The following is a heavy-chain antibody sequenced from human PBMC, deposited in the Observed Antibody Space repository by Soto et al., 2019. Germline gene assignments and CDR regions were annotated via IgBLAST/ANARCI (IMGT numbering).Heavy chain of an antibody. CDR1: GFTFSSYN. Sequence: EVQLVESGGGLVQPGGSLRLSCAASGFTFSSYNMNWVRQAPGKGLEWVSYISSSGSTIYYADSVKGRFTISRDNAKNSLYLQMNSLRAEDPAVYYCARVAYYYERSGYFYWGQGTLVTVSS. J-gene: IGHJ4*02. D-gene: IGHD3-22*01. CDR2: ISSSGSTI. V-gene: IGHV3-48*01. CDR3: ARVAYYYERSGYFY.